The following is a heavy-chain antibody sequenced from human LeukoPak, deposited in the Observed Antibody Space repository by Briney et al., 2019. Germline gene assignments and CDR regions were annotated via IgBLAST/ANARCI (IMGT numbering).Heavy chain of an antibody. CDR2: ISGLGSET. Sequence: GFLLLSCAASGFTFSDYYMSWIRPAPGKGPECISYISGLGSETFYADSVKGRFTISRDNAKNALYLHMSTLRAEDMAVYYCARGQWLDYWGQGTLVAVSS. V-gene: IGHV3-11*01. J-gene: IGHJ4*02. CDR1: GFTFSDYY. D-gene: IGHD6-19*01. CDR3: ARGQWLDY.